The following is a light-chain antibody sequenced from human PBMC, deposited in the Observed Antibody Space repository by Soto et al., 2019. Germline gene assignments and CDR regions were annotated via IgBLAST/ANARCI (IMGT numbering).Light chain of an antibody. CDR2: AAY. CDR1: QSISSH. J-gene: IGKJ1*01. Sequence: DIQMTQSPSSLSASFGDRVTITGGASQSISSHLNWYQQKPGKAPKLLIFAAYSLQSGVPSTFSGSGSGTDFTLTITSLQPEDFAVYYCQQSYSTPRTFGQGTKVDIK. V-gene: IGKV1-39*01. CDR3: QQSYSTPRT.